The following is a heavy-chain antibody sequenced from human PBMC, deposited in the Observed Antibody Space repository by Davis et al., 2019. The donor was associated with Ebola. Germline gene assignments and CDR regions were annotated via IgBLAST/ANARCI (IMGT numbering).Heavy chain of an antibody. J-gene: IGHJ4*02. Sequence: PGGSLRLSCAASGFTFSAYSMNWVRQAPGKGLEWVSYVSDSSTTIYYADSVKGRFTIPRDNAKNSLYLQMNSLRDEDTAVYYCASRGALGGDGDDYWGQGTLVTVSS. CDR2: VSDSSTTI. V-gene: IGHV3-48*02. CDR1: GFTFSAYS. D-gene: IGHD3-16*01. CDR3: ASRGALGGDGDDY.